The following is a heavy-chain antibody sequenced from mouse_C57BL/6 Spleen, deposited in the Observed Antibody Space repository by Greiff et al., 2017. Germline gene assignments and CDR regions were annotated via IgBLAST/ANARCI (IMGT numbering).Heavy chain of an antibody. Sequence: QVQLKQSGAELVKPGASVKISCKASGYAFSSYWMNWVKQRPGKGLEWIGQIYPGDGDTNYNGKFKGKATLTADKSSSTAYMQLSSLTSEDSAVYFCARNNYGSSSFAYWGQGTLVTVSA. CDR3: ARNNYGSSSFAY. D-gene: IGHD1-1*01. CDR2: IYPGDGDT. V-gene: IGHV1-80*01. CDR1: GYAFSSYW. J-gene: IGHJ3*01.